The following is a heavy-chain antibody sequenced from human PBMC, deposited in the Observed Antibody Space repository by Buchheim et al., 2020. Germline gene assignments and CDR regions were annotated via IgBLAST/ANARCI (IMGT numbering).Heavy chain of an antibody. V-gene: IGHV4-34*01. CDR2: INHSGST. D-gene: IGHD2-15*01. CDR1: GGSFSDYS. CDR3: ARSHIKSVSAATSNYYYYGMDV. Sequence: QVQLQQWGAGLLKPSETLSLTCAVYGGSFSDYSWNWIRQPPGKGLEWIGEINHSGSTNYNPSLKRRVTISVHTSKKQFSLKLSSVTSADTAVYFCARSHIKSVSAATSNYYYYGMDVWGQGTT. J-gene: IGHJ6*02.